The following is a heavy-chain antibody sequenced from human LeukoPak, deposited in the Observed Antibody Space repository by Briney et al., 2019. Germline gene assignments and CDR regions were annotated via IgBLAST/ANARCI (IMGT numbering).Heavy chain of an antibody. V-gene: IGHV3-21*01. CDR2: ISSSSSYI. D-gene: IGHD3-10*01. Sequence: NSGGSLRLSCAASGFTFSSYSMNWVRQAPGKGLEWVSSISSSSSYIYYADSVKGRFTISRDNAKNSLYLQMNSLRAEDTAVYYCARVELLWFGELLYQDYWGQGTLVTVSS. J-gene: IGHJ4*02. CDR3: ARVELLWFGELLYQDY. CDR1: GFTFSSYS.